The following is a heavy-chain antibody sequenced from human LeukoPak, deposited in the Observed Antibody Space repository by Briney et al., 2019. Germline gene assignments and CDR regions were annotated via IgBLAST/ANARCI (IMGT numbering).Heavy chain of an antibody. CDR2: IKQDGSEK. Sequence: GGSLRLSCAASGFTFSDYWMTWVRQAPGKGLEWVANIKQDGSEKYYVDSVKGRFTISRDNAKNSLYLQMNSLRAEDTAVYYCARVGGYSYGRDAFDIWGQGTMVTVSS. V-gene: IGHV3-7*01. D-gene: IGHD5-18*01. CDR1: GFTFSDYW. CDR3: ARVGGYSYGRDAFDI. J-gene: IGHJ3*02.